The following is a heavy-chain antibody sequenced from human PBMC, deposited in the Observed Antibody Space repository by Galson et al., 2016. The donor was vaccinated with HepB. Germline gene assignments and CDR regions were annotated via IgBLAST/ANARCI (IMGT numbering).Heavy chain of an antibody. CDR2: LSDDGRNT. CDR1: GFTFSSYA. D-gene: IGHD3/OR15-3a*01. Sequence: SLRLSCAASGFTFSSYAMHWVRQAPGKGLEWVALLSDDGRNTYYADSVKGRFTISRDNSKNTLYLEMNSLRAEDTAVFYCVRSESLRGGRWTGCYIDFWGQGTLVTVSS. CDR3: VRSESLRGGRWTGCYIDF. J-gene: IGHJ4*02. V-gene: IGHV3-30*04.